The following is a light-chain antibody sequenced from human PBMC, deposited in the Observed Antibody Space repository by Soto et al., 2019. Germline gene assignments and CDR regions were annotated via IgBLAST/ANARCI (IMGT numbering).Light chain of an antibody. J-gene: IGKJ1*01. Sequence: EIVLTQSPATLSVSPGETATLTCLASQSVSSSLAWYQQTPGRAPRLLIYGASTRATGIPTRFSGSGSGTEFILTISSLQAEDFAIYYCQQCHNWPRTFGQGTKVDI. CDR2: GAS. CDR3: QQCHNWPRT. V-gene: IGKV3-15*01. CDR1: QSVSSS.